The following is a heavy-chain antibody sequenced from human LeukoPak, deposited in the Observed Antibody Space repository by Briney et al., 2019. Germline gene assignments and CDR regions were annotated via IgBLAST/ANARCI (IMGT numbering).Heavy chain of an antibody. Sequence: GGSLRLSCAASGFTFSSYGMHWVRQAPGKGLEWVAFIRYDGSNKYYADSVKGRFTISRDNSKNTLYLQMNSLRAEDTAVYYCAKDLLTAGPDYWHYYYMDVWGKGTTVTISS. CDR2: IRYDGSNK. V-gene: IGHV3-30*02. D-gene: IGHD2-15*01. CDR1: GFTFSSYG. CDR3: AKDLLTAGPDYWHYYYMDV. J-gene: IGHJ6*03.